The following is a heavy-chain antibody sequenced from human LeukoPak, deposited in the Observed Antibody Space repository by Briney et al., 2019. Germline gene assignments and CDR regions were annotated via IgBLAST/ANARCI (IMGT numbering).Heavy chain of an antibody. Sequence: PGGSLRLSCAASGFTFSDYFMTWIRQAPGKGLEWVSYISRSGDIIYYADSVKGRFTISRDNAKNALYLEMNSLTAEDTALYYCATSRGGDLDGFESWGQGTLVTVSS. V-gene: IGHV3-11*04. D-gene: IGHD3-16*01. CDR1: GFTFSDYF. J-gene: IGHJ4*02. CDR2: ISRSGDII. CDR3: ATSRGGDLDGFES.